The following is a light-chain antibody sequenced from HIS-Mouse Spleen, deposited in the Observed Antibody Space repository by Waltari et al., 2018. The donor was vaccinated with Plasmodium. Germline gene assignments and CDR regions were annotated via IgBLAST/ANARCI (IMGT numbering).Light chain of an antibody. CDR3: YSTDSSGNHRV. CDR2: EDS. J-gene: IGLJ3*02. V-gene: IGLV3-10*01. CDR1: ALPKQY. Sequence: SYELTQPPSVSVSPGQTARITCSGDALPKQYAYWYQQKSGQAPVLVIYEDSKRPSGIPERVSGSSSGTMATLTSSGAQVEDEADYYCYSTDSSGNHRVFGGGTKLTVL.